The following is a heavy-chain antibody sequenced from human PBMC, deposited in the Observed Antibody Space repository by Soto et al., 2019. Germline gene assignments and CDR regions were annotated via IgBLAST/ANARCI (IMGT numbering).Heavy chain of an antibody. J-gene: IGHJ4*02. CDR1: GGTFSSYT. D-gene: IGHD6-19*01. V-gene: IGHV1-69*08. CDR3: VRDRGAVAVHFDY. Sequence: QVQLVQSGAEVKKPGSSVKVSCKASGGTFSSYTISWVRQAPGQGLEWMGRIIPILGIANYAQKFQGRVTITADKSTSTAYMELSSLRSEDTAVYYCVRDRGAVAVHFDYWGQGTLVTVSS. CDR2: IIPILGIA.